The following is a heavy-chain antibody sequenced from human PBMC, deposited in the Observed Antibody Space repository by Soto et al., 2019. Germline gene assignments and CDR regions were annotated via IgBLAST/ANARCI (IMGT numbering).Heavy chain of an antibody. D-gene: IGHD2-2*01. CDR2: ISLYSDGT. J-gene: IGHJ5*02. V-gene: IGHV1-18*01. Sequence: QVQLVQSGGEVKRPGASVKVSCKTSGYTFSNYGITWVRQAPGQPLEWLGWISLYSDGTNYAQKFQGRVYMTTDTSTPTAYMELRSLRSDDTAVYYCARVVPGAEAWFGPWGQGTLVTVSS. CDR1: GYTFSNYG. CDR3: ARVVPGAEAWFGP.